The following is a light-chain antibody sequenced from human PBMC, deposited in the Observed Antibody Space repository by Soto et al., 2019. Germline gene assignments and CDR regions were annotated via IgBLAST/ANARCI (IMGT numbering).Light chain of an antibody. V-gene: IGLV1-44*01. CDR1: NSNIGSDT. CDR3: AAWDDSFNGRGVV. J-gene: IGLJ2*01. CDR2: RND. Sequence: QSVPTQPPSASGTPGQRVTIYCSGSNSNIGSDTVNWFQHLPGTAPRLLIYRNDRRPSGVPDRFSGSKSGTSASLAISGLQSEDEADYYCAAWDDSFNGRGVVFGGGTKLTVL.